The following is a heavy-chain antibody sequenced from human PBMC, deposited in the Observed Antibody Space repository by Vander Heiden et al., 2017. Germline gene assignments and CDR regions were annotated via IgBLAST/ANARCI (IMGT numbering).Heavy chain of an antibody. V-gene: IGHV3-9*01. CDR3: AKDVKQKKWLVRRGYNYYYGWDV. CDR2: ISWNSGRI. Sequence: EVQLVESGGDSVHPGRSLRLSCAASALTFDDNAMHCVRQVPGKCLEWVTGISWNSGRIGYADSVEGRFTVSRDNAKDSLYLQMNSLRAEDTAFYYGAKDVKQKKWLVRRGYNYYYGWDVWGQGTTVTVSS. J-gene: IGHJ6*02. D-gene: IGHD6-19*01. CDR1: ALTFDDNA.